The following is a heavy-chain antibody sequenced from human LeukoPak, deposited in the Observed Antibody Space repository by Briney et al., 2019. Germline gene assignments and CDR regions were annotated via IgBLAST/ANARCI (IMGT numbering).Heavy chain of an antibody. J-gene: IGHJ4*02. Sequence: GASVKVSCKASGYTFTDHYMHWVRQAPGQGLEWVGWINPNSGGTNYAQKFQGRVTMTRDTSINTAYMEVSRLRSDVTAVYYCASIGGTSLEYWGQGTLVTVSS. CDR3: ASIGGTSLEY. D-gene: IGHD4-23*01. V-gene: IGHV1-2*02. CDR1: GYTFTDHY. CDR2: INPNSGGT.